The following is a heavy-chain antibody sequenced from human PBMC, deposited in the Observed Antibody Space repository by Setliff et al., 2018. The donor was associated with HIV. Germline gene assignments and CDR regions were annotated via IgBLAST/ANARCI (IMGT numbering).Heavy chain of an antibody. D-gene: IGHD1-1*01. V-gene: IGHV4-34*01. CDR1: GESLSGYY. CDR2: INHSGTT. Sequence: SETLSLTCAVYGESLSGYYWSWLRLPPGKGLEWLGEINHSGTTNYNASLNRRVTISVDTSKNQFSLKLGSVTAADTAMYYCARGLGEMGTKIGNYFDYWGQGTLVTVSS. J-gene: IGHJ4*02. CDR3: ARGLGEMGTKIGNYFDY.